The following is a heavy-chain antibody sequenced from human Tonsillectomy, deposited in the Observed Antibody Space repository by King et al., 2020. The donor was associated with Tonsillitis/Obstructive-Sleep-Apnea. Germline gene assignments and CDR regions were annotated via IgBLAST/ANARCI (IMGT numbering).Heavy chain of an antibody. CDR1: GGSISSYY. J-gene: IGHJ3*02. CDR2: IYYSGST. V-gene: IGHV4-59*01. Sequence: QLQESGPGLVKPSETLSLTCTVSGGSISSYYWSWIRQPQGKGLEWFGYIYYSGSTNYKPSLKSRVTISVDTSKNQFSLKLSSVTAADTAVYYSAREGDLDAFDIWGQGTMVTVSS. D-gene: IGHD3-16*01. CDR3: AREGDLDAFDI.